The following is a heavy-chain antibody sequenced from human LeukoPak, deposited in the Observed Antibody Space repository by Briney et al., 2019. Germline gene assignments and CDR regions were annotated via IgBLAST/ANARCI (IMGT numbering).Heavy chain of an antibody. CDR1: GGSISSSY. D-gene: IGHD3-10*01. J-gene: IGHJ3*02. CDR2: IYYTGST. Sequence: PSETLSLTCTVSGGSISSSYWSWIRQPPGKGLEWIGYIYYTGSTTYNPSLKSRVTISVDTSKNQFSLKLSSVTAADTAVYYCAALGSARDAFDIWGQGTMVTVSS. CDR3: AALGSARDAFDI. V-gene: IGHV4-59*08.